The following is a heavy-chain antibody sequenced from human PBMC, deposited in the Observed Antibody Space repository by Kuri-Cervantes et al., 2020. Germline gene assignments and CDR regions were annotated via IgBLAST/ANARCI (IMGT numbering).Heavy chain of an antibody. Sequence: ASVQVSCKASGYSVGRYGISWVRQAPGQGLEWMGWISAYNGDTNYAQKFQGRVTITTDESTSTAYMELSSLRSEDTAVYYCARRFATVTFPSWAFDIWGQGTMVTVSS. CDR1: GYSVGRYG. J-gene: IGHJ3*02. CDR3: ARRFATVTFPSWAFDI. CDR2: ISAYNGDT. V-gene: IGHV1-18*01. D-gene: IGHD4-17*01.